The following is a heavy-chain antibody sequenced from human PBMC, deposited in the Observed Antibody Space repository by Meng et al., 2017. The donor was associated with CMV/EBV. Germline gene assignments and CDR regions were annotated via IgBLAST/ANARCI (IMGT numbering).Heavy chain of an antibody. J-gene: IGHJ4*02. V-gene: IGHV3-53*01. CDR1: GFTVSNNY. Sequence: ELQLVESGGGLIQPGGSRGLPCAASGFTVSNNYMRWFRQAPGKGLEWVSLIYSEGTTDYADSVKGRFTISRDNSKNTLYLQMNSLRAEDTAVYYCARDGNYHGVWGQGTLVTVSS. CDR3: ARDGNYHGV. D-gene: IGHD1-7*01. CDR2: IYSEGTT.